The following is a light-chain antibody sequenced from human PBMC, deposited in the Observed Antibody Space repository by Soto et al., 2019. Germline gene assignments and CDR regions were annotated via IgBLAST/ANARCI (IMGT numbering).Light chain of an antibody. V-gene: IGLV2-8*01. CDR1: SSDVGAYNY. J-gene: IGLJ2*01. CDR2: EVS. Sequence: QSVLTQPPSASGSPGQSVTISCTGTSSDVGAYNYVSWYQQHPGKAPKLMIYEVSQRPSGVPDRFSGSKSGYTASLTVSGLQAEDEADYYCSSYAGSNNLVFGGGTKLTVL. CDR3: SSYAGSNNLV.